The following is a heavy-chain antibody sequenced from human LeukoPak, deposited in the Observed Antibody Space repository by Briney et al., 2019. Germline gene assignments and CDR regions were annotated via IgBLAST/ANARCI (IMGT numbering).Heavy chain of an antibody. CDR3: ARASTPRSYYYGMDV. Sequence: GGSLKISCKGSGYSFTSYWIGWVRQMPGKGLEWMGIIYPGDSDTRYSPSFQGQVTISADKSISTAYLQWSSLKASDTAMYYCARASTPRSYYYGMDVWGQGTTVTVSS. CDR1: GYSFTSYW. V-gene: IGHV5-51*01. D-gene: IGHD5/OR15-5a*01. CDR2: IYPGDSDT. J-gene: IGHJ6*02.